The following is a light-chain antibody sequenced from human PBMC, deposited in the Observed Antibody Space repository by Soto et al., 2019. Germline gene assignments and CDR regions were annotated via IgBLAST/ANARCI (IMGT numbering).Light chain of an antibody. CDR3: GTWDSSLSAVV. J-gene: IGLJ1*01. V-gene: IGLV1-51*01. Sequence: HSVLTQPPSVSAAPGQRVTISCSGTDSNIGKNYVSWYQQFPGTVPKVLIYDNNNRPSGIPDRFSGSKSGTSATLGITGLQTGDEADYYCGTWDSSLSAVVFGAGTKVTVL. CDR1: DSNIGKNY. CDR2: DNN.